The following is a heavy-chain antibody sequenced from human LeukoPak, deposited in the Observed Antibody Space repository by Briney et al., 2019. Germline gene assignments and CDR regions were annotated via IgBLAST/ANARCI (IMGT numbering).Heavy chain of an antibody. CDR1: GFTFSSYG. V-gene: IGHV3-30*18. CDR3: AKGQLVDYGMDV. D-gene: IGHD2-15*01. J-gene: IGHJ6*02. CDR2: MSYDGGHK. Sequence: PGGSLRLSCAASGFTFSSYGIHWVRQAPGKGLEWVAVMSYDGGHKYYADSVKGRFTISRDNSKNTLYLQMNSLRAGDTAVYYCAKGQLVDYGMDVWGQGTTVTVSS.